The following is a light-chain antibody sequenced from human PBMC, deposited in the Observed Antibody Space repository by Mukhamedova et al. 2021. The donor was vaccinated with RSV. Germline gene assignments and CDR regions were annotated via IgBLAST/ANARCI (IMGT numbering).Light chain of an antibody. J-gene: IGKJ2*01. Sequence: GDRVTITCRASQSISSYLNWYQQKPGKAPKLLIYAASSLQSGVPSRFSGSGSGTDFTLTISSLQPEDFATYYCQQSYSTPYTFGQGT. CDR3: QQSYSTPYT. CDR2: AAS. V-gene: IGKV1-39*01. CDR1: QSISSY.